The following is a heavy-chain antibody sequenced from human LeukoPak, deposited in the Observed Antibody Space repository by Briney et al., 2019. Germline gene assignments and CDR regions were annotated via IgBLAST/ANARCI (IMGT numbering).Heavy chain of an antibody. CDR1: GFSFSSYD. Sequence: PGGSLRLSCAASGFSFSSYDMNWVRQAPGKGLEWVAFISYDGSDKYYADSVKGQFTISRDNSKNTLYLQMNSLRPEDTALYYCARDRAVVVGAVYWYFDLWGRGTLVAVTS. D-gene: IGHD2-15*01. J-gene: IGHJ2*01. V-gene: IGHV3-30*04. CDR3: ARDRAVVVGAVYWYFDL. CDR2: ISYDGSDK.